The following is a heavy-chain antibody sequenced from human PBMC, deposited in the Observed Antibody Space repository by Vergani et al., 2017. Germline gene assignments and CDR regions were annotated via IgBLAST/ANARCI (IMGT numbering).Heavy chain of an antibody. CDR3: ARDGGSGWYGDAFDI. V-gene: IGHV4-4*07. J-gene: IGHJ3*02. Sequence: QVQLQESGPGLVKPSETLSLTCTVSGGSISSYYWSWIRQPAGKGLEWIGRIYTSGRTNYNPSLKSRVTMSVDTSKNQFSLKLSSVTAADTAVYYCARDGGSGWYGDAFDIWGQGTMVTVSS. CDR1: GGSISSYY. D-gene: IGHD6-19*01. CDR2: IYTSGRT.